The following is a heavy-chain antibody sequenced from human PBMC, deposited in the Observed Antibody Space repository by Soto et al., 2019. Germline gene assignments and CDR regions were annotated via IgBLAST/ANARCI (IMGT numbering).Heavy chain of an antibody. D-gene: IGHD2-8*02. V-gene: IGHV4-34*01. CDR3: ARDKITGLFDY. J-gene: IGHJ4*02. Sequence: ETLSLTCAVYGGSFSGYYWSWSRQPPGKGLEWIGEINHSGSTNYNPSLKSRVTISVDTSKNQFSLKLSSVTAADTAVYYCARDKITGLFDYWGQGTLVTVSS. CDR1: GGSFSGYY. CDR2: INHSGST.